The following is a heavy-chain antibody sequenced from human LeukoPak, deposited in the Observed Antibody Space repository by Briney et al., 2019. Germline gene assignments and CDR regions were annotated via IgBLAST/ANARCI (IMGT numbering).Heavy chain of an antibody. CDR3: ARDAGIAARPGDYYYYYGMDV. D-gene: IGHD6-6*01. J-gene: IGHJ6*02. V-gene: IGHV3-11*01. CDR2: MSSSGSTI. Sequence: GGSLRLFCAPSGFTFRDYHMSWIRRAPGKGVEGVSYMSSSGSTIFYAVPERGRFTIPRDNAKNSLYLQMNSLRAEDTAVYYRARDAGIAARPGDYYYYYGMDVWGQGTTVTVSS. CDR1: GFTFRDYH.